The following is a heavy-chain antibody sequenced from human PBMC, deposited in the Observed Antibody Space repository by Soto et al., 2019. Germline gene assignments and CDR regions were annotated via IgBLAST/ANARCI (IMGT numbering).Heavy chain of an antibody. CDR1: GGSFSGYY. CDR2: INHSGST. J-gene: IGHJ4*02. Sequence: QVQLQQWGAGLLKPSETLSLTCAVYGGSFSGYYWSWIRQPPGKGLEWIGEINHSGSTNYNPSLKSRVTISVDTSKNQFSLKLSSVTAADTAVYYCARGRSGGYYYGSGSQYYFDYWGQGTLVTVSS. CDR3: ARGRSGGYYYGSGSQYYFDY. V-gene: IGHV4-34*01. D-gene: IGHD3-10*01.